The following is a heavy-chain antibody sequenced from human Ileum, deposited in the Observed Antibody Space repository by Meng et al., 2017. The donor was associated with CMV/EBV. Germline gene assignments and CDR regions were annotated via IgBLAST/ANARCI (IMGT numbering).Heavy chain of an antibody. Sequence: GESLKISCAASGFTFSSYWMHWVRQAPGKGLVWVSRINSDGSSTSYADSVKGRFTISRDNAKNTLYLQMNSLRAEDTAVYYCAREYTYCSSTSCSAGYYYYYGMAGWGQGNTVNGAS. D-gene: IGHD2-2*01. CDR1: GFTFSSYW. J-gene: IGHJ6*02. CDR2: INSDGSST. CDR3: AREYTYCSSTSCSAGYYYYYGMAG. V-gene: IGHV3-74*01.